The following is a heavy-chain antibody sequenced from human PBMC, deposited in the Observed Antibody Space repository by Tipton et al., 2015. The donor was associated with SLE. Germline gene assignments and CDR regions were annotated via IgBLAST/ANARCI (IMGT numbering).Heavy chain of an antibody. Sequence: GSLRLSCAASGFTFSSYSMNWVRQAPGKGLEWVSYISSSSSTIYYADSVKGRFTISRDNAKNSLYLQMISLRAEDTAVYYCASLVVVPAATGDYWGQGTLVTVSS. CDR3: ASLVVVPAATGDY. CDR2: ISSSSSTI. V-gene: IGHV3-48*01. CDR1: GFTFSSYS. D-gene: IGHD2-2*01. J-gene: IGHJ4*02.